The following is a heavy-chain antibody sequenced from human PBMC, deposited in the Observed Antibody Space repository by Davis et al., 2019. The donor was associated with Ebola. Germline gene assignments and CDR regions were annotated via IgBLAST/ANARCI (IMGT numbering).Heavy chain of an antibody. V-gene: IGHV3-11*01. CDR2: ISSSGSTI. CDR1: GFTFSDYY. Sequence: GESLKISCAASGFTFSDYYMSWIRQAPGKGLEWVSYISSSGSTIYYADSVKGRFTISRDNAKNSLYLQMNSLRAEDTAVYYCARALRGSSSWYYYYYGMDVWGQGTTVTVSS. D-gene: IGHD6-13*01. CDR3: ARALRGSSSWYYYYYGMDV. J-gene: IGHJ6*02.